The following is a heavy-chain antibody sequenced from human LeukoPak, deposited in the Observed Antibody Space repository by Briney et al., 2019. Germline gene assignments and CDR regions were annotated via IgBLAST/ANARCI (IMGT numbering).Heavy chain of an antibody. Sequence: ASVKVSCKASGGTFTHYVISWVRQAPGQGLEWMGWIHIYRGNTNYAQKSQGRVTMTTDTSTSTVYMEVRGLRSDDTAMYYCARDVGITVADSFDPWGQGTLVTVSS. CDR3: ARDVGITVADSFDP. CDR1: GGTFTHYV. CDR2: IHIYRGNT. D-gene: IGHD6-13*01. J-gene: IGHJ5*02. V-gene: IGHV1-18*01.